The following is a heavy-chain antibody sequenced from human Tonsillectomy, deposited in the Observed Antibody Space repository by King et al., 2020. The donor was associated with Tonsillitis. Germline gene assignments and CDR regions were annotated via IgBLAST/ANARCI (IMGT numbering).Heavy chain of an antibody. V-gene: IGHV5-10-1*03. J-gene: IGHJ4*02. CDR3: ARQMGVVVINDY. D-gene: IGHD3-22*01. CDR1: GYSFTSYW. Sequence: VQLVESGAEVKKPGESLRISCKGSGYSFTSYWISWVRQMPGKGLEWMGRIDPSDSYTNYSPSFQGHVTISADKSISTAYLQWSSLKASDTAMYYWARQMGVVVINDYWGQGTLVTVSS. CDR2: IDPSDSYT.